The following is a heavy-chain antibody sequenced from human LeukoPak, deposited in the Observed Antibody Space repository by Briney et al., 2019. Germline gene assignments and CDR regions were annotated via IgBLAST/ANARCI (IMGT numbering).Heavy chain of an antibody. CDR1: GYTFTGYY. D-gene: IGHD3-22*01. CDR3: ARDLVVTMMKPSGGGY. Sequence: ASVKVSCKASGYTFTGYYMHWVRQAPGQGLEWMGWINPNSGGTNYAQKFQGRVTMTRDTSISTAYMELSRLRSDDTAVYYCARDLVVTMMKPSGGGYWGQGTPVTVSS. V-gene: IGHV1-2*02. J-gene: IGHJ4*02. CDR2: INPNSGGT.